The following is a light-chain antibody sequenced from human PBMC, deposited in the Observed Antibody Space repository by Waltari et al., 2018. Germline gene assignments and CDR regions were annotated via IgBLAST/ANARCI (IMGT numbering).Light chain of an antibody. CDR3: QQGNDFPLT. CDR1: KDISRW. V-gene: IGKV1-12*01. Sequence: DIQMTQSPSSVSASVGDRVIMTCRASKDISRWVAWYQQKPGQAPKFLIYDASTLQSGVPSRFSGSGSGTDFTLTISSLQPEDFATYYCQQGNDFPLTFGGGTKVEI. CDR2: DAS. J-gene: IGKJ4*01.